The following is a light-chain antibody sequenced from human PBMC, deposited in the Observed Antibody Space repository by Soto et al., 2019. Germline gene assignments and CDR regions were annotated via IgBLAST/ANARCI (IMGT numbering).Light chain of an antibody. V-gene: IGKV3-20*01. Sequence: EFVLTQSPGTLSLSPGERATLSCRASQTVRNNYLALYQQKPGQAPRLLIYDASSRATGIPDRFSGGGSGTDFTLTISRLEPEDVAVYYCQQFSSYPLTFGGGTKVEIK. CDR3: QQFSSYPLT. CDR1: QTVRNNY. J-gene: IGKJ4*01. CDR2: DAS.